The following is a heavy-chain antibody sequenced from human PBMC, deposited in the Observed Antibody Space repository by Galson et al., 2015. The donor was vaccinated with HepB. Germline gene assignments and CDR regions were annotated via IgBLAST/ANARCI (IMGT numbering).Heavy chain of an antibody. D-gene: IGHD3-10*01. CDR1: GGSFSGYY. Sequence: ETLSLTCAAYGGSFSGYYWSWIRQPPGKGLEWIGEINHSGSTNYNPSLKSRVTISVDTSKNQFSLKLSSVTAADTAVYYCARGRGKRITMVRGVITNFDYWGQGTLVTVSS. J-gene: IGHJ4*02. V-gene: IGHV4-34*01. CDR2: INHSGST. CDR3: ARGRGKRITMVRGVITNFDY.